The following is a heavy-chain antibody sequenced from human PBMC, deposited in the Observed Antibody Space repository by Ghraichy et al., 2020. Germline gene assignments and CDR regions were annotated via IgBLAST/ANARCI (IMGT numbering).Heavy chain of an antibody. Sequence: ASVKVSCKASGYTFNSYDISWVRQAPGQGLQWMGWISGYNGNTNYAQNLQGRVTMTTDTSTSTAYMELRSLRSDDSAVYYCARAQYSENLDYWGQGTLVTVSS. J-gene: IGHJ4*02. D-gene: IGHD1-26*01. CDR2: ISGYNGNT. CDR3: ARAQYSENLDY. CDR1: GYTFNSYD. V-gene: IGHV1-18*01.